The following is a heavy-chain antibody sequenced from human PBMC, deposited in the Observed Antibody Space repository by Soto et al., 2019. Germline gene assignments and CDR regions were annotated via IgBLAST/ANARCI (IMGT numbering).Heavy chain of an antibody. V-gene: IGHV4-31*03. CDR3: ARDGYCGTTKCYSGLPDY. D-gene: IGHD2-15*01. J-gene: IGHJ4*02. CDR2: IYYSGSA. Sequence: PSETLSLTCTVSGGSISSGGYYWSWIRQHPGKGLEWIGYIYYSGSAYYNPSLKSRVTISVDTSKNQFSLKLSSVTAADTGVFYCARDGYCGTTKCYSGLPDYWGQGILVTVSS. CDR1: GGSISSGGYY.